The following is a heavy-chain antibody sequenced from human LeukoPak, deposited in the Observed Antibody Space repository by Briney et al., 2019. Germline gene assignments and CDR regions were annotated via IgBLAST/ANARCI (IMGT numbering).Heavy chain of an antibody. Sequence: GGSLRLSCAASGFTFSNAWMSWVRQAPEKGLEWVGRIKSKTDGGTTDYAAPVKGRFTISRDDSKNTLYLQMNSLKTEDTAVYYCTTSYRADSSSYDPLFYWGQGTLVTVSS. CDR3: TTSYRADSSSYDPLFY. J-gene: IGHJ4*02. D-gene: IGHD3-22*01. V-gene: IGHV3-15*01. CDR2: IKSKTDGGTT. CDR1: GFTFSNAW.